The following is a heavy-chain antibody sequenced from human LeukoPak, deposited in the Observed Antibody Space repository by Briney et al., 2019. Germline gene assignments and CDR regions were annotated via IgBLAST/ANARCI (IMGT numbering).Heavy chain of an antibody. Sequence: GGSLRLSCAASGFTFSSYSMNWVRQAPGKGLEWVSSISSSSSYIYYADSVKGRFTISRDNAKNSLYLQMNSLRAEDTAVYYCARDLDLLTGTTWVYGMDVWGQGTTVTVSS. CDR2: ISSSSSYI. CDR1: GFTFSSYS. CDR3: ARDLDLLTGTTWVYGMDV. V-gene: IGHV3-21*01. D-gene: IGHD1-7*01. J-gene: IGHJ6*02.